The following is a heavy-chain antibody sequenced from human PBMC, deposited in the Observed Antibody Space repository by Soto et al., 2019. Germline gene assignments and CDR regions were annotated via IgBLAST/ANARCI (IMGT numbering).Heavy chain of an antibody. CDR1: GFTFSSYA. Sequence: QVQLVESGGGVVQPGRSLRLSRAASGFTFSSYAMHWVRQAPGKGLEWVAVISYDGSNKYYADSVKGRFTISRDNSKNTLYLQMNSLRAEDTAVYYCARDVYYYDSSGYYWVSYYYGMDVWGQGTTVTVSS. CDR2: ISYDGSNK. J-gene: IGHJ6*02. CDR3: ARDVYYYDSSGYYWVSYYYGMDV. V-gene: IGHV3-30-3*01. D-gene: IGHD3-22*01.